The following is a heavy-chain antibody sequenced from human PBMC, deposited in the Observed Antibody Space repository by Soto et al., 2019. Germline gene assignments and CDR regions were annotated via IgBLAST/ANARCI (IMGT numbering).Heavy chain of an antibody. V-gene: IGHV1-69*08. CDR3: ARDLGQSGRVLPAPNWFDP. CDR2: IIPIVGIV. D-gene: IGHD2-2*01. CDR1: GGTFGSYT. J-gene: IGHJ5*02. Sequence: QVQLVQSGAEVKKPGSSVKVSCKASGGTFGSYTINRVRQAPGQGLEWMGRIIPIVGIVNYAQKLQGRVTITADKSTSTAYMELSSLRSEDTAMYYCARDLGQSGRVLPAPNWFDPWGQGTLVTVSS.